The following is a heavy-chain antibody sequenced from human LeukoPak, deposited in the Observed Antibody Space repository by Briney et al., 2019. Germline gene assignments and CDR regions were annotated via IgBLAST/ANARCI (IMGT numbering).Heavy chain of an antibody. CDR3: AKDTYSYDSYGLQH. CDR1: GFTFSSYS. J-gene: IGHJ1*01. V-gene: IGHV3-21*01. CDR2: ISSSSSYI. Sequence: PGGSLRLSCAASGFTFSSYSMNWVRQAPGKGLEWVSSISSSSSYIFHADSVKGRFTISRDNARNSLYLQMNSLRVEDTAVYYCAKDTYSYDSYGLQHWGQGTLVTVSS. D-gene: IGHD3-22*01.